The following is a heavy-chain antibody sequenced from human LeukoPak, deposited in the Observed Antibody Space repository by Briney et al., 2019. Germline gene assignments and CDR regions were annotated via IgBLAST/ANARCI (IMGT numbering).Heavy chain of an antibody. Sequence: SETLSLTCAVYGGSFSGYYCSWIRQPPGKGLEWIGEINHSGSTNYNPSLKSRVTISVDTSKNQFSLKLSSVTAADTAVYSCARGHKYYDFWSGYYTGMEYWGQGTLVTVSS. J-gene: IGHJ4*02. CDR1: GGSFSGYY. V-gene: IGHV4-34*01. D-gene: IGHD3-3*01. CDR3: ARGHKYYDFWSGYYTGMEY. CDR2: INHSGST.